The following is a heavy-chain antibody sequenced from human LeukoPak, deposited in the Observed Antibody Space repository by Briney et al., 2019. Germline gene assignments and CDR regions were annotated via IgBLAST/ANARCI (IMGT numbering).Heavy chain of an antibody. V-gene: IGHV4-59*01. CDR3: AREGTAGTNLNWFDP. J-gene: IGHJ5*02. CDR1: GASITSYY. D-gene: IGHD1-1*01. CDR2: ISYSGST. Sequence: SETPSLTCTVSGASITSYYWSCIRQPPGNGLEWIVYISYSGSTNFNPSLKSRVTISVDTSKNQVSMKLSSVTAADTAVYYCAREGTAGTNLNWFDPWGQGTLVTVSS.